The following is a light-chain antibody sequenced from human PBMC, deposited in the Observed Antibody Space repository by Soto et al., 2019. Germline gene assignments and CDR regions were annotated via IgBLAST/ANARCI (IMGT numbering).Light chain of an antibody. V-gene: IGLV1-40*01. CDR3: QSYDDSLSGSGV. CDR2: SFN. Sequence: QSVLTHPPSVSGAPGQTVTISCTGSRSNIGAGYDIHWYQFLPGTAPKLLLYSFNKRPSGIPDRFSGSKSGTSASLAITGLQPEDEADYYCQSYDDSLSGSGVFGTGTKVTDL. J-gene: IGLJ1*01. CDR1: RSNIGAGYD.